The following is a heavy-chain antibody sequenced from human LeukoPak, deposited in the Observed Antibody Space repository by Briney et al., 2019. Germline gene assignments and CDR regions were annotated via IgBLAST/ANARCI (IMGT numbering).Heavy chain of an antibody. J-gene: IGHJ4*02. CDR3: ARGGYYGSGRYYFDS. CDR2: FSGSGGST. V-gene: IGHV3-23*01. Sequence: QTGGSLRLSCAASGFTFSSYAMSWVRQAPGKGLECISGFSGSGGSTYYADSVKGRFTISRDNAKNTLHLQMNSLRAEDTAVYYCARGGYYGSGRYYFDSWGQGTLVTVSS. D-gene: IGHD3-3*01. CDR1: GFTFSSYA.